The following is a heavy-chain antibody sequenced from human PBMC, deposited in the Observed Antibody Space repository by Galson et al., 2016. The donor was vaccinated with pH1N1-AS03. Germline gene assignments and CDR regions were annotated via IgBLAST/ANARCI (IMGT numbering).Heavy chain of an antibody. V-gene: IGHV3-7*01. D-gene: IGHD2-2*01. Sequence: SLRLSCAASGFTFSTYCMSRVRQAPGKGLEWVANIKQDGSEKFYVDSLKGRFTISRDNAKNSLYLQMSSLRAEDTAIYYCARGAPGDHLLSPLWNWGQGTLVTVSS. J-gene: IGHJ4*02. CDR2: IKQDGSEK. CDR1: GFTFSTYC. CDR3: ARGAPGDHLLSPLWN.